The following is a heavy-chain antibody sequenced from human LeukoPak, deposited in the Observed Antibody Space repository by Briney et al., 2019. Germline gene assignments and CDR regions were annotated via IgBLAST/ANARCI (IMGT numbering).Heavy chain of an antibody. CDR2: IYTSGST. V-gene: IGHV4-4*07. CDR3: AMTYSSSWFSDAFDI. D-gene: IGHD6-13*01. J-gene: IGHJ3*02. CDR1: GGSISSYY. Sequence: PSETLSLTCTVSGGSISSYYWSWIRQPAGKGLEWIGRIYTSGSTNYNPSLKSRVTMSVDTSKNQFSLKLSSVTAADTAVYYCAMTYSSSWFSDAFDIWGQGTMVTVSS.